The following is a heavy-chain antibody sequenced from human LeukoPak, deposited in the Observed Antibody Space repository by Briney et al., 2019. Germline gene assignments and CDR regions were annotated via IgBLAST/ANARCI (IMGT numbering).Heavy chain of an antibody. CDR2: IYHSGST. Sequence: SETLSLTCTVSGGSISSGGYYWSWIRQPPGKGLEWIGYIYHSGSTYYNPSLKSRVTISVDRSKNQFSLKLSSVTAADTAVYYCAREGVSQGLFDYWGQGTLVTVSS. J-gene: IGHJ4*02. V-gene: IGHV4-30-2*01. D-gene: IGHD2-8*01. CDR1: GGSISSGGYY. CDR3: AREGVSQGLFDY.